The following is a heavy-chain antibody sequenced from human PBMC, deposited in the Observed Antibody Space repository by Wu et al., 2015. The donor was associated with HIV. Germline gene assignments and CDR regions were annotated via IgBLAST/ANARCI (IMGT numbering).Heavy chain of an antibody. CDR3: ATSVGGRHPGDFDY. CDR2: ISAYNGNT. CDR1: GYTFTTYG. Sequence: QVQLVQSGAEVKKPGASVKVSCKASGYTFTTYGINWVRQAPGQGLEWMGWISAYNGNTNYAQNLEGRVTMTTDTSTSTAYMELRSLRSDDTAVYYCATSVGGRHPGDFDYWGQGTLVTVSS. J-gene: IGHJ4*02. V-gene: IGHV1-18*01. D-gene: IGHD4-23*01.